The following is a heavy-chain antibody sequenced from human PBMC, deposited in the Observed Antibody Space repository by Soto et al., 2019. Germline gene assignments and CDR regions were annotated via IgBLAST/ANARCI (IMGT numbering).Heavy chain of an antibody. CDR3: AIVPRRITMIVVVHSNWFDP. CDR1: GYTFTGCY. V-gene: IGHV1-2*02. D-gene: IGHD3-22*01. J-gene: IGHJ5*02. CDR2: INPNSCGT. Sequence: SVKVSCKASGYTFTGCYMHWVRQAPRQGLEGMGWINPNSCGTNYVQKFQRRVTMTRDTTISTDYMELSRLRSDDTAVYYCAIVPRRITMIVVVHSNWFDPWGQGTLGTVSS.